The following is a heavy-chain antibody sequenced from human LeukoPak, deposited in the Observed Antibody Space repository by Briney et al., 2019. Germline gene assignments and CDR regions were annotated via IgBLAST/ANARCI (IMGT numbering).Heavy chain of an antibody. D-gene: IGHD3-22*01. CDR3: ARDDSSGYYQRGISDY. CDR1: GFTFSTYG. CDR2: ISYDGSDK. Sequence: GGSLRLSCAASGFTFSTYGMHWVRQAPGKGLEWVAVISYDGSDKYYADSVKGRFTISRDNSKNTLYLQMNSLRAEDTAIYYCARDDSSGYYQRGISDYWGQGTLVTVSS. J-gene: IGHJ4*02. V-gene: IGHV3-30-3*01.